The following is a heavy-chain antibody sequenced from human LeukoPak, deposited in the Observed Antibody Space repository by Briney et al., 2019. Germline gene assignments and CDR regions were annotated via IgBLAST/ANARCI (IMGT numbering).Heavy chain of an antibody. CDR3: ARAMGSGSYSSNWFDP. J-gene: IGHJ5*02. Sequence: PGGSLRLSCSASGFNFGSYSMTWVLQAPGKGLEWVSTISGSGGSTYYADSVKGRFTISRHNSKNTLYLQMNSLRAEDTAVYYCARAMGSGSYSSNWFDPWGQGTLVTVSS. D-gene: IGHD3-10*01. V-gene: IGHV3-23*01. CDR2: ISGSGGST. CDR1: GFNFGSYS.